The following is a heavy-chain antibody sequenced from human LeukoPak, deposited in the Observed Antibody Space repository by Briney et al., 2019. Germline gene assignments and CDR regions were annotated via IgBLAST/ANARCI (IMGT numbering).Heavy chain of an antibody. D-gene: IGHD3-9*01. V-gene: IGHV1-2*02. CDR1: GYIFTDYY. CDR2: INPDSGDT. J-gene: IGHJ4*02. Sequence: ASVKVSCEASGYIFTDYYLHWVRQAPGQGLESLGWINPDSGDTNFAQDFQGRVSMTRDTSISTAYLELSRLTSDDTAYYYCARGQYYKILTGSFQYWGQGTLVTVSS. CDR3: ARGQYYKILTGSFQY.